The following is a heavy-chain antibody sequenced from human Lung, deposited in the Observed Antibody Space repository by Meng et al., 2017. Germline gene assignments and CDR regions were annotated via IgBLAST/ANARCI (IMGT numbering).Heavy chain of an antibody. CDR1: GGSFSGYY. J-gene: IGHJ4*02. CDR2: IIDSGST. Sequence: QVQQHKGGGGLLKPSETPPLPCAGYGGSFSGYYWSWIRQPPGKGLEWIGEIIDSGSTNYNPSLKSRVTISVDTSKNQFSLRVTSVTAADRAVYYCVRRTYSSGWYFDYWGQGALVTVSS. D-gene: IGHD6-19*01. CDR3: VRRTYSSGWYFDY. V-gene: IGHV4-34*12.